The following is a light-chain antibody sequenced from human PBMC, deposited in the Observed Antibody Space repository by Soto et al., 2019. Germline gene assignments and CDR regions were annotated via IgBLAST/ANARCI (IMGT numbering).Light chain of an antibody. J-gene: IGKJ5*01. V-gene: IGKV3-11*01. CDR2: DVS. Sequence: IVLTQSPATLSLSPGERATLSCRASQSVTKCLAWYQQQPGQAPRLLIYDVSSRAPGIPARFSGSGSGTDFTLTISSLEPEDFAXYYCQQCNNWPPITFGQGTRLEIK. CDR1: QSVTKC. CDR3: QQCNNWPPIT.